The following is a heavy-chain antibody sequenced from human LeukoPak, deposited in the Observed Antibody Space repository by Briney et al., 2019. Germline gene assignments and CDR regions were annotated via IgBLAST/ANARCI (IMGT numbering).Heavy chain of an antibody. D-gene: IGHD3-10*01. V-gene: IGHV1-69*13. CDR2: IIPIFGTA. CDR3: ARGAHSGEYYFDY. J-gene: IGHJ4*02. Sequence: GASVKVSCKASGGTFSSYAISWARQAPGQGLEWMGGIIPIFGTANYAQKFQGRVTITADESTSTAYMELSSLRSEDTAVYYSARGAHSGEYYFDYWGQGTLVTVSS. CDR1: GGTFSSYA.